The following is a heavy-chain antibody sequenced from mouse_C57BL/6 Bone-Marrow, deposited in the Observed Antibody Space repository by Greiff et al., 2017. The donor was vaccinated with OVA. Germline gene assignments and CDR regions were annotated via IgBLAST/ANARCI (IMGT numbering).Heavy chain of an antibody. Sequence: EVQLQQSGPVLVKPGASVKMSCKASGYTFTDYYMNWVKQSHGKSLEWIGVINPYNGGTSYNQKFKGKATLTVDKSSSTAYMELNSLTSEDSAVYYCARDDYYGSSYFDYWGQGTTLTVSS. CDR1: GYTFTDYY. CDR3: ARDDYYGSSYFDY. CDR2: INPYNGGT. V-gene: IGHV1-19*01. J-gene: IGHJ2*01. D-gene: IGHD1-1*01.